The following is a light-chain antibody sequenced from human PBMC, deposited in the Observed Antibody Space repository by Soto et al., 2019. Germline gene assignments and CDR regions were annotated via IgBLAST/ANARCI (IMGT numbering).Light chain of an antibody. CDR2: EAS. J-gene: IGKJ1*01. Sequence: IQLTQSPSSLSASVGDRVTITCRASQGINSYLAWYHQKPGKVPHLLIYEASILQSGVPSTFSGSSAGTTDFLTTISRLQPDDFATYYCQQYLTYRGFGQGTKVDIK. CDR1: QGINSY. V-gene: IGKV1-9*01. CDR3: QQYLTYRG.